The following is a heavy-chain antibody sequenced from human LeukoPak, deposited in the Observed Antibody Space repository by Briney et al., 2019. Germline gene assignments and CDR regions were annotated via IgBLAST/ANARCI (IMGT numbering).Heavy chain of an antibody. CDR2: INHSGST. D-gene: IGHD3-3*01. CDR3: ARRSITIFGVVSLEYYFDY. Sequence: SETLSLTCAVYGGSFSGYYWSWIRQPPGKGLEWIGEINHSGSTNYNPSLKSRVTISVDTSKNQFSLKLSSVTASDTAVYYCARRSITIFGVVSLEYYFDYWGQGTLVTVSS. J-gene: IGHJ4*02. CDR1: GGSFSGYY. V-gene: IGHV4-34*01.